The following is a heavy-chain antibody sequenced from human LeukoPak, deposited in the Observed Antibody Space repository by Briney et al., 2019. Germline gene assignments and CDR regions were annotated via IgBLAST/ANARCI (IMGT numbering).Heavy chain of an antibody. D-gene: IGHD6-6*01. CDR2: IIPIFGTA. Sequence: SVKVSCKASGGTFSSYAISWVRQAPGQGLEWMGGIIPIFGTANYAQKFQGRVTITADESTSTAYMELSSLRSEDTAVYYCARGDSSSSGHYYYYMDVWGKGTTVTVSS. CDR1: GGTFSSYA. CDR3: ARGDSSSSGHYYYYMDV. J-gene: IGHJ6*03. V-gene: IGHV1-69*13.